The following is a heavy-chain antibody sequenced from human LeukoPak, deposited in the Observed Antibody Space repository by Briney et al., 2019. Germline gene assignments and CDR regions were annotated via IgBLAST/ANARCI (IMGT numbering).Heavy chain of an antibody. V-gene: IGHV4-4*07. CDR1: GGPMSSYY. CDR3: ARCLYYYDTTGYHNCFDP. J-gene: IGHJ5*02. D-gene: IGHD3-22*01. CDR2: IFTSGST. Sequence: SETLSLTCTVSGGPMSSYYWSWIRQPAGKGLEWMGRIFTSGSTTYNPSLKSRVTMSIDTSKNQFSLKLTSVTAADTAVYYCARCLYYYDTTGYHNCFDPWGQGTLVTVSS.